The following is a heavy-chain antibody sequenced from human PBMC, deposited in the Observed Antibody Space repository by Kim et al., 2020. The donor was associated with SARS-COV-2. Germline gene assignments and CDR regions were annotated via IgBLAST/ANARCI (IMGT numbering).Heavy chain of an antibody. V-gene: IGHV3-23*01. CDR1: GFTFSSYA. CDR2: ISGSGGST. D-gene: IGHD1-7*01. CDR3: AKGLEVGITGPNTGMDV. J-gene: IGHJ6*02. Sequence: GGSLRLSCAASGFTFSSYAMSWVRQAPGKGLEWVSAISGSGGSTYYADSVKGRFTISRDNSKNTLYLQMNSLRAEDTAVYYCAKGLEVGITGPNTGMDVWGQGTTVTVSS.